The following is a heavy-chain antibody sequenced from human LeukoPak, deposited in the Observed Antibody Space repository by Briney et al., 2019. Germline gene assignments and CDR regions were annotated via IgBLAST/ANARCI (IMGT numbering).Heavy chain of an antibody. Sequence: KTGRSLRLSCAASRFTFRNAWMSWVRQAPGKGLEWVGRIKSKTDGGTTDYAAPVKGRFTISRDDSKNTLYLQMNSLKTEDTAVYYCTTGGTVTFDYWGQGTLVTVSS. CDR2: IKSKTDGGTT. CDR1: RFTFRNAW. J-gene: IGHJ4*02. V-gene: IGHV3-15*01. CDR3: TTGGTVTFDY. D-gene: IGHD4-17*01.